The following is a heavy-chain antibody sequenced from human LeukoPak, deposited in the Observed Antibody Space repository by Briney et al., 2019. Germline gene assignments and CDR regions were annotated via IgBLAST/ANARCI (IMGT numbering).Heavy chain of an antibody. Sequence: SETLSLTCTVSGGSISSYYWSWIRQPPGKGLEWIGYIYYSGSTNYNPSLKSRVTISVDTSKNQYTLKLSSVTAADTAVYYCARSEILRWMVRGVQFDYWGQGTLVTVSS. V-gene: IGHV4-59*01. CDR1: GGSISSYY. CDR3: ARSEILRWMVRGVQFDY. D-gene: IGHD3-10*01. CDR2: IYYSGST. J-gene: IGHJ4*02.